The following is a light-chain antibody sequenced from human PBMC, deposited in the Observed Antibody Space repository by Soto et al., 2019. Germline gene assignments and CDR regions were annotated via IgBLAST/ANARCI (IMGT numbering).Light chain of an antibody. J-gene: IGKJ4*01. CDR3: QQYWSSPST. CDR1: QSVSSSY. V-gene: IGKV3-20*01. CDR2: GAS. Sequence: EIVLTQSPGTLSLSPGERATLSCRASQSVSSSYLAWYQQKPGQAPRLLIYGASSRATGIPDRFSASGSGKDFTLTISRLEPEDFAVYYCQQYWSSPSTFGGGTKVEIK.